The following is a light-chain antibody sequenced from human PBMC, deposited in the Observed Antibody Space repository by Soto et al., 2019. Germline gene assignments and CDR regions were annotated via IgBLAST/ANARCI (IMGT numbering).Light chain of an antibody. J-gene: IGLJ2*01. CDR2: EVT. V-gene: IGLV2-23*02. CDR3: CSYAGTSTFLV. Sequence: QSVLTQPASVSGSPGQSITISCTGTSSDVGSYNLVSWYQHHPGKAPKLIIYEVTKRPSGVSYRFSGSKSGNKASLTISGLQAEDEAVYHCCSYAGTSTFLVFGGGNKLTVL. CDR1: SSDVGSYNL.